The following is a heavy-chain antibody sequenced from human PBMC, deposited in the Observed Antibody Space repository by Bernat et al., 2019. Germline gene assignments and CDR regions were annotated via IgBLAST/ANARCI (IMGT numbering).Heavy chain of an antibody. CDR1: GFTFSDYS. V-gene: IGHV3-30*04. CDR2: VSYDGRNK. D-gene: IGHD5-12*01. Sequence: VQLVESGGGVVQPGRSLRLSCVASGFTFSDYSLHWVRQAPGKGLEWVAVVSYDGRNKYYADSVQARFIISRDDSENTLYLQMDSLKSEDTAVYYCVRDGVALYYCHGMDVWGRGTTVTVSS. CDR3: VRDGVALYYCHGMDV. J-gene: IGHJ6*02.